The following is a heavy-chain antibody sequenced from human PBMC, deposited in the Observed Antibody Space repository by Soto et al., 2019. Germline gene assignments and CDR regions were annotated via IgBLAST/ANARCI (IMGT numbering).Heavy chain of an antibody. V-gene: IGHV4-4*02. CDR1: GGSIISSDW. Sequence: NPSETLSLTCAVSGGSIISSDWWTWVRQPPGKGLEWIGEIYHRGSTNYNPSLKSRVTISVDKSKTQFSLKVTSVTAADTAVYYCARRKGSYYFDNWGQGTLVTVSS. CDR2: IYHRGST. CDR3: ARRKGSYYFDN. J-gene: IGHJ4*02.